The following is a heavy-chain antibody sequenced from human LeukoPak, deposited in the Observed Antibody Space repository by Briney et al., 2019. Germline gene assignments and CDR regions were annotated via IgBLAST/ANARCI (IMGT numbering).Heavy chain of an antibody. CDR1: GGSISSYY. V-gene: IGHV4-4*07. J-gene: IGHJ4*02. Sequence: SETLSLTCTVSGGSISSYYWSWIRQPAGKGLEWIGRIYTSGSTNYNPCLKSRVTMSVDTSKNQFSLKLSSVTAAYTAVYYCARVGDYGDYVDYWGQGTLVTVSS. CDR3: ARVGDYGDYVDY. D-gene: IGHD4-17*01. CDR2: IYTSGST.